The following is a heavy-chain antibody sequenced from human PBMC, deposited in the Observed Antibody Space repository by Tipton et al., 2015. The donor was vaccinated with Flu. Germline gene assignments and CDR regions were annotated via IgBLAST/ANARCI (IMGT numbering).Heavy chain of an antibody. V-gene: IGHV4-59*08. J-gene: IGHJ3*02. CDR3: ARQEIVVVMGAFDI. CDR1: GGSISSYY. CDR2: IYYSGST. Sequence: TLSLTCTVSGGSISSYYWSWIRQPPGKGLEWIGYIYYSGSTNYNPSLKSRVTISVDTSKNQFSLKLSSVTAADTAVYYCARQEIVVVMGAFDIWGQGTMVTVSS. D-gene: IGHD3-22*01.